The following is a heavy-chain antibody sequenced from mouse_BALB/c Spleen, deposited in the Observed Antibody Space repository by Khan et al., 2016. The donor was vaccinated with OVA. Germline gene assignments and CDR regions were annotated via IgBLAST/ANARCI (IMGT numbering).Heavy chain of an antibody. D-gene: IGHD2-14*01. CDR3: ARNYRYDVYFDY. J-gene: IGHJ2*01. CDR2: IYPYNDDT. CDR1: GYTFTSYV. V-gene: IGHV1S136*01. Sequence: IQLVQSGPELVKPGASVMMSCKASGYTFTSYVIHWVKQKPGQGLEWIGYIYPYNDDTKSNEKFKGKATLTSDKSSSTAYMELRSLTSEDSAVYYCARNYRYDVYFDYWGQGTTLTVSS.